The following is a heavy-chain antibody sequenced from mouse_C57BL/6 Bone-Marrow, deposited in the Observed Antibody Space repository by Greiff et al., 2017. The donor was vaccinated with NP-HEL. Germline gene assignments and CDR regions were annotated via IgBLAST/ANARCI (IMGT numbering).Heavy chain of an antibody. J-gene: IGHJ4*01. Sequence: EVQLVESGGGLVQPKGSLKLSCAASGFSFNTYAMNWVRQAPGKGLEWVARIRSKSNNYATYYADSVKDRFTISRDDSESMLYLQMNNLKTEDTAMYYCVRESTLGYYYAMDYWGQGTSVTVSS. CDR2: IRSKSNNYAT. D-gene: IGHD4-1*01. CDR1: GFSFNTYA. V-gene: IGHV10-1*01. CDR3: VRESTLGYYYAMDY.